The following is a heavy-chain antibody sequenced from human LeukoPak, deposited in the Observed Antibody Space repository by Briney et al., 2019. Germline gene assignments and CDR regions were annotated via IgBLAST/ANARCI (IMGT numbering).Heavy chain of an antibody. V-gene: IGHV3-30*18. D-gene: IGHD3-10*01. Sequence: GGSLRLSCAASGFTFSSYGMHWVRQAPGKGLEWVAVISYDGSNKYYADSVKGRFTISRDNSKNTLYLQMNSLRAEDTAVYYCAKGWFLDYWGQGTLVTVSS. CDR1: GFTFSSYG. CDR2: ISYDGSNK. CDR3: AKGWFLDY. J-gene: IGHJ4*02.